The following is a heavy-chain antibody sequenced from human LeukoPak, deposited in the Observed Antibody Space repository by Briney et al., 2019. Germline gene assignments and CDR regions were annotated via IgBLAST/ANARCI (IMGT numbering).Heavy chain of an antibody. CDR3: ARGFFIRGSYLWFDP. D-gene: IGHD3-16*02. CDR2: IYYSGSA. J-gene: IGHJ5*02. V-gene: IGHV4-59*01. CDR1: GSSISSYY. Sequence: SETLSLTCTVSGSSISSYYWNWIRQPPGKGLEWIGYIYYSGSANYNPSLKSRVTISVDTSKNHFSLRLSSVTAADTAMYYCARGFFIRGSYLWFDPWGQGTLVTVSS.